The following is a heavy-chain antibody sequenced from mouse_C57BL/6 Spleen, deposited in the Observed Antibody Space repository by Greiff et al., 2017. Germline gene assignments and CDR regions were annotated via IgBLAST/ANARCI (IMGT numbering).Heavy chain of an antibody. CDR3: ARPYGSSYEFSY. CDR1: GYTFTSYW. J-gene: IGHJ3*01. D-gene: IGHD1-1*01. CDR2: IYPSDSYT. Sequence: QVQLQQSGAELVMPGASVKLSCKASGYTFTSYWMHWVKQRPGQGLEWIGEIYPSDSYTNYNQKFKGKSTLTVDKSSSTAYMQLSSLPSEDSAVYYCARPYGSSYEFSYWGQGTLVTVSA. V-gene: IGHV1-69*01.